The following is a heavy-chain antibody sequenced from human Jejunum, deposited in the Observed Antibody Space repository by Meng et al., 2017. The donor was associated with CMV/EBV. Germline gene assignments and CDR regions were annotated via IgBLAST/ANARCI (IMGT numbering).Heavy chain of an antibody. Sequence: FSGYSMNWVGQAPGKGLEWVSTISSSSNYIYYTDSVKGRFIISRDNAKNSLYLQMNSLRAEDTAVYYCARGGHCSSSSCSYNWFDPWGQGTLVTVSS. D-gene: IGHD2-15*01. CDR3: ARGGHCSSSSCSYNWFDP. CDR1: FSGYS. V-gene: IGHV3-21*01. J-gene: IGHJ5*02. CDR2: ISSSSNYI.